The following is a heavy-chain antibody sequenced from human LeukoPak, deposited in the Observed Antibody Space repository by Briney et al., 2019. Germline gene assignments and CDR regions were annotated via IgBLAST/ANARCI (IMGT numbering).Heavy chain of an antibody. D-gene: IGHD3-10*01. J-gene: IGHJ6*03. Sequence: KAGGSLRLSCEASGFTFSTFAMIWVRQPPGKGLEWIGEINHSGSTNYNPSLKSRVTISVDTSKNQFSLKLSSVTAADTAAYYCARRGGIIRGVASYYYMDVWGKGTTVTISS. CDR1: GFTFSTFA. CDR2: INHSGST. CDR3: ARRGGIIRGVASYYYMDV. V-gene: IGHV4-34*01.